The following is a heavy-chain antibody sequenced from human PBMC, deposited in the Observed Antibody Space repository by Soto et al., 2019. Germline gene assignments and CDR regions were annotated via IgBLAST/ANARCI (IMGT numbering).Heavy chain of an antibody. J-gene: IGHJ4*02. Sequence: QVQLVESGGGVVQPGRSLRLSCAASGFTFSSYGMHWVRQAPGKGLEWVAVISYDGSNKYYADSVKGRFTISRDNPKNTLYLQMNSLRAEDTAVYYCAKDLGGSKEAWGQGTLVTVSS. V-gene: IGHV3-30*18. D-gene: IGHD3-10*01. CDR2: ISYDGSNK. CDR1: GFTFSSYG. CDR3: AKDLGGSKEA.